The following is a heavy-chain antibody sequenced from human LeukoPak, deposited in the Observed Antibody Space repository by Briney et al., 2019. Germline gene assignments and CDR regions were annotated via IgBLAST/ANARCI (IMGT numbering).Heavy chain of an antibody. J-gene: IGHJ4*02. CDR1: GFSFSSYA. Sequence: GGSLRLSCAASGFSFSSYAMSWVRQAPGKGLEWVSAISSRSDSTYFADSVKGRFTISRDNSKNTVYLQMNSLRVEDTAVYYCAKGGHYYHCSGSYSDYWGQGTLVTVSS. D-gene: IGHD3-10*02. CDR3: AKGGHYYHCSGSYSDY. V-gene: IGHV3-23*01. CDR2: ISSRSDST.